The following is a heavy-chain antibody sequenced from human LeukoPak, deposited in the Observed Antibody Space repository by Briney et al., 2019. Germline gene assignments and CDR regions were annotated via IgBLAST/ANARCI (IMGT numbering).Heavy chain of an antibody. CDR2: ISAYSGNT. V-gene: IGHV1-18*04. Sequence: ASVKVSCKASGYTFTSYGISWVRQAPGQGLEWMGWISAYSGNTNYAQKLQGRVTMTADTSTSTAYMELRSLRSDDTAVYYCARPMVRSLYYYGMDVWGKGTTVTVSS. CDR3: ARPMVRSLYYYGMDV. CDR1: GYTFTSYG. D-gene: IGHD3-10*01. J-gene: IGHJ6*04.